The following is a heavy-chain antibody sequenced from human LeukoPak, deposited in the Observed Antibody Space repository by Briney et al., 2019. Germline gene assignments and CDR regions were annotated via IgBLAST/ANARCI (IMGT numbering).Heavy chain of an antibody. V-gene: IGHV1-2*02. CDR3: ARERSGWFFSN. CDR1: GYTFTGYY. J-gene: IGHJ4*02. D-gene: IGHD6-19*01. CDR2: ITPNSGGT. Sequence: ASVKVSCKASGYTFTGYYMHWVRQAPGQGLEWMGWITPNSGGTNYAQKFQGRVTMTRDTTISTAYMELSRLRSDDTAVYYCARERSGWFFSNWGQGTLVTVSS.